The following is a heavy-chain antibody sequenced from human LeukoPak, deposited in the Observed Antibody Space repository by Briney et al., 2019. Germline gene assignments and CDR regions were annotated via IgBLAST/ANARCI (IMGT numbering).Heavy chain of an antibody. D-gene: IGHD4-17*01. CDR2: IYSGGSA. CDR1: GFTVSDNY. J-gene: IGHJ3*02. CDR3: ARGPPLRMGAFDI. Sequence: PGGSLRLSCAASGFTVSDNYMSWVRQSPGKGLEWVSVIYSGGSAYYADSVKGRFTVSRDNSKNTLYLQMNSLRAEETAVYFCARGPPLRMGAFDIWGQGRMVTVSS. V-gene: IGHV3-66*01.